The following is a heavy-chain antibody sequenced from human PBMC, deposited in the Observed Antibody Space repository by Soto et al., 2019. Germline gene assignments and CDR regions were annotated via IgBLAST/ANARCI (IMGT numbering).Heavy chain of an antibody. Sequence: PSETLSLTCAVSGGSISSGGYSWSWIRQPPGKGLEWIGYIYHSGSTYYNPSLKSRVTISVDRSKYQFSLKLSSVTAADTAVYYCASNYYDSSGYYDYWGQGTLVTVSS. D-gene: IGHD3-22*01. CDR2: IYHSGST. V-gene: IGHV4-30-2*01. CDR3: ASNYYDSSGYYDY. J-gene: IGHJ4*02. CDR1: GGSISSGGYS.